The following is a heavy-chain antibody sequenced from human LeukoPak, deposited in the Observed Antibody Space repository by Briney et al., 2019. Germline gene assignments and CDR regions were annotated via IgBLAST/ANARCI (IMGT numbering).Heavy chain of an antibody. CDR1: GGSFSGYY. D-gene: IGHD2-15*01. Sequence: SETLSLTCAVYGGSFSGYYWSWIRQPPGKGLEWIGEINHSGSTNYNPSLKSRVTISVDTSKNRSSLKLCSVTAADTAVYYCARGRTRYCSGGSCYLWFDPWGQGTLVTVSS. CDR2: INHSGST. J-gene: IGHJ5*02. CDR3: ARGRTRYCSGGSCYLWFDP. V-gene: IGHV4-34*01.